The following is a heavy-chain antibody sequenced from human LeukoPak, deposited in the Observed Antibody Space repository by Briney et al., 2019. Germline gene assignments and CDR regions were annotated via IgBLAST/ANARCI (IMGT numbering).Heavy chain of an antibody. J-gene: IGHJ4*02. CDR1: GFTFSSYW. CDR3: ARDRSIAAYDY. D-gene: IGHD6-6*01. V-gene: IGHV3-7*01. Sequence: GGSLRLSCAASGFTFSSYWMSWVRQAPGKGPEWVANIKQDGSEKYYVDSVKGRFTISRDNAKNSLYLQMNSLRAEDTAVYYCARDRSIAAYDYWGQGTLVTVSS. CDR2: IKQDGSEK.